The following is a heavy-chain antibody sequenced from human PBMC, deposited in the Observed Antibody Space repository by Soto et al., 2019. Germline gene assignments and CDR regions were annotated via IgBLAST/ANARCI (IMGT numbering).Heavy chain of an antibody. CDR1: GFTFSSYG. CDR3: AKDGASIAARPGVERPLYYYGMDV. Sequence: GESLKISCAASGFTFSSYGMHWVRQAPGKGLEWVAVISYDGSNKYYADSVKGRFTISRDNSKNTLYLQMNSLRAEDTAVYYRAKDGASIAARPGVERPLYYYGMDVWGQGTTVTVSS. V-gene: IGHV3-30*18. D-gene: IGHD6-6*01. CDR2: ISYDGSNK. J-gene: IGHJ6*02.